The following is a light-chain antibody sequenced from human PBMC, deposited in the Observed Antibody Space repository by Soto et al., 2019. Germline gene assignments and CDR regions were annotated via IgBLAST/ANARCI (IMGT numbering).Light chain of an antibody. J-gene: IGLJ2*01. CDR2: DVS. V-gene: IGLV2-14*01. Sequence: QSVLTQPASVSGSPGQSITISCTGTSSDVGGYNYVSWYQQHPGKAPKLMIYDVSNRPSGLSNRFSGSKSGNTASLTISWLQAEDEADYYCSSYTSSSTPVVFGGGTKLTVL. CDR1: SSDVGGYNY. CDR3: SSYTSSSTPVV.